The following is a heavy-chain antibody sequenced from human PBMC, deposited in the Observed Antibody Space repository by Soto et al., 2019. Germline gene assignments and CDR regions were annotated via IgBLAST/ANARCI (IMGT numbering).Heavy chain of an antibody. CDR1: GFTFSTYA. CDR2: ISGTGGST. Sequence: EVQLLESGGGLVQPGGSLRLSCAASGFTFSTYAMSWVRQAPGKGLEWVSAISGTGGSTYYADSVKGRLTISRHNSKNTLYLQMNSMRAEDTAVYYCAKNWDTTSSSSSHWGQGPLVTVSS. D-gene: IGHD6-6*01. J-gene: IGHJ4*02. CDR3: AKNWDTTSSSSSH. V-gene: IGHV3-23*01.